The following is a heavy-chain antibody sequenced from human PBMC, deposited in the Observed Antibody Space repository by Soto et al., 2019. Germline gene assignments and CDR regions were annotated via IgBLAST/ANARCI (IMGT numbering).Heavy chain of an antibody. J-gene: IGHJ3*02. Sequence: VQLVESGGGLVQPGGSLRLSCAASGFTFSSYWMSWVRQAPGKGLEWVANIRQDGSESYYVDSVKGRFTISRDNAKKSLYLQMNSLRAEDTAVYYCARLDWGSLYAYDIWGKGTMVTVSS. V-gene: IGHV3-7*03. CDR2: IRQDGSES. CDR1: GFTFSSYW. CDR3: ARLDWGSLYAYDI. D-gene: IGHD3-9*01.